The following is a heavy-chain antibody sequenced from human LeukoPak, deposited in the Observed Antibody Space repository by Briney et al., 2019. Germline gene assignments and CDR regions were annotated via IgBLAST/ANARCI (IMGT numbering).Heavy chain of an antibody. V-gene: IGHV3-23*01. CDR3: AKVPRYDILTGCWFDY. CDR1: GFTFSSHA. D-gene: IGHD3-9*01. J-gene: IGHJ4*02. CDR2: ISGSGGST. Sequence: TGGSLRLSCAASGFTFSSHAMSWVRQAPGKGLEWVSAISGSGGSTYYADSVKGRFTISRDNSKNTLYLQMNSLRAEDTAVYYCAKVPRYDILTGCWFDYWGQGTLVTVSS.